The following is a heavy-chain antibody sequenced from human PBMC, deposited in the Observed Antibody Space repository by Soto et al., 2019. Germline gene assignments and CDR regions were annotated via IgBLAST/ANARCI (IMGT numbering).Heavy chain of an antibody. J-gene: IGHJ4*02. D-gene: IGHD2-15*01. CDR1: GFTFSSYV. V-gene: IGHV3-30-3*01. CDR3: ARVPSSSGRAHFDY. CDR2: ISYDGSNK. Sequence: QVKLVESGGGVVQPGRSLRLSCAASGFTFSSYVMHWVRQAPGKGLEWVPVISYDGSNKYYADSVKGPFTIARDTSKNPLYLLMHSLRAEATSVYYCARVPSSSGRAHFDYWGQGTLVTAAS.